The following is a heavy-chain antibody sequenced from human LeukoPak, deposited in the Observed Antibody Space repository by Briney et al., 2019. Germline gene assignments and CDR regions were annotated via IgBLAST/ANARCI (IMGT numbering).Heavy chain of an antibody. V-gene: IGHV1-8*01. CDR2: MNPNSGNT. CDR1: GYTFTSYD. Sequence: GASVKVSCKASGYTFTSYDINWVRQATGQGLEWMGWMNPNSGNTGYAQKFQGRVTMTRNTSISTAYMELSSLRSEDTAVYYCARVHASGGWYWDYHYYMDVWGKGTTVTISS. J-gene: IGHJ6*03. D-gene: IGHD6-19*01. CDR3: ARVHASGGWYWDYHYYMDV.